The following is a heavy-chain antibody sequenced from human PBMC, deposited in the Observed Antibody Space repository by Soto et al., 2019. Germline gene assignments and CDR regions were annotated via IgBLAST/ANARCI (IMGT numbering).Heavy chain of an antibody. V-gene: IGHV3-53*01. J-gene: IGHJ3*01. CDR1: GFTISGKKY. CDR2: LYDLDGS. Sequence: QPGGSLRLSCAAFGFTISGKKYVAWVRQAPGKGLEWVSALYDLDGSFYAASVKGRFTTSSDSSKTTVYLQMNDLRPDDTAVYYCATWHEREHAYDVWGQGTTVTVS. D-gene: IGHD1-1*01. CDR3: ATWHEREHAYDV.